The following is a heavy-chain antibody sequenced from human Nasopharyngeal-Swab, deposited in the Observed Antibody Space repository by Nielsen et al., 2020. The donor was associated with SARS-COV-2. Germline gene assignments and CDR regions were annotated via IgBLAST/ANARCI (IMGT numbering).Heavy chain of an antibody. D-gene: IGHD7-27*01. CDR3: ARVPISTGGYYYYYYCMDV. CDR2: IIPIFGTA. J-gene: IGHJ6*03. Sequence: WVRQAPGQGLEWMGGIIPIFGTANYAQKFQGRVTITADKSTSTAYMELSSLRSEDTAVYYCARVPISTGGYYYYYYCMDVWGKGTTVTVSS. V-gene: IGHV1-69*06.